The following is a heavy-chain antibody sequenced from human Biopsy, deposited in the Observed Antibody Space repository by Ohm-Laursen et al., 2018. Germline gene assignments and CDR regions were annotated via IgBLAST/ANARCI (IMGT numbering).Heavy chain of an antibody. CDR1: GGSISSDY. J-gene: IGHJ4*02. D-gene: IGHD3-22*01. CDR2: IYYSGST. V-gene: IGHV4-59*01. CDR3: ARAGYSSGYDY. Sequence: GTLSLTCSVSGGSISSDYWSWIRQTPGKGLEWIGYIYYSGSTNYNPSLKSRVTISVDTSKNQFSLRLNSVTAADTAVYYCARAGYSSGYDYWGQGTLVTVSS.